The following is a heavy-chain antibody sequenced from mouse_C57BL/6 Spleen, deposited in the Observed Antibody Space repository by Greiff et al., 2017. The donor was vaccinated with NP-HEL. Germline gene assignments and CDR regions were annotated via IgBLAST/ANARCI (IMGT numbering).Heavy chain of an antibody. J-gene: IGHJ3*01. CDR2: ISDGGSYT. CDR3: AREVNGTPLD. Sequence: VQLKESGGGLVKPGGSLKLSCAASGFTFSSYAMSWVRQTPEKRLEWVATISDGGSYTYYPDNVKGRFTISRDNAKNNLYLQMSHLKSEDTAMYYCAREVNGTPLDWGQGTLVTVSA. D-gene: IGHD1-1*01. CDR1: GFTFSSYA. V-gene: IGHV5-4*01.